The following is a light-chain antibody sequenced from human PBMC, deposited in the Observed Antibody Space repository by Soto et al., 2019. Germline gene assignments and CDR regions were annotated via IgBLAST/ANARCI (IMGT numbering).Light chain of an antibody. CDR3: CSYAGGSTVV. CDR1: SSDVGSYNL. CDR2: EVS. V-gene: IGLV2-23*02. Sequence: QSGLTQPASVSGSPGQSITISCTGTSSDVGSYNLVSWYQQHPGKAPKFMIYEVSKRPSGVSNRFSGSKSGNTASLTISGLQAEDEADYYCCSYAGGSTVVFGGGTKVTVL. J-gene: IGLJ2*01.